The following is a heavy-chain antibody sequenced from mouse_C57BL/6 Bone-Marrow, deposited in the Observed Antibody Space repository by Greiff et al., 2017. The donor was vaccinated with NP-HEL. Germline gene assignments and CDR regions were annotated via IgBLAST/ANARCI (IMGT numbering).Heavy chain of an antibody. D-gene: IGHD4-1*01. V-gene: IGHV1-55*01. CDR1: GYTFTSYW. CDR2: IYPGSGST. CDR3: ATLTGIDY. Sequence: VKLMESGAELVKPGASVKMSCKASGYTFTSYWITWVKQRPGQGLEWIGDIYPGSGSTNYNEKFKSKATLTVDTSSSTAYMQLSSLTSEDSAVYYCATLTGIDYWGQGTTRTVSS. J-gene: IGHJ2*01.